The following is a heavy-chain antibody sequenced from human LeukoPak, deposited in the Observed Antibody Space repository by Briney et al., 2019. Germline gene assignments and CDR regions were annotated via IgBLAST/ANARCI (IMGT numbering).Heavy chain of an antibody. J-gene: IGHJ4*02. CDR2: IYTSGST. D-gene: IGHD5-18*01. V-gene: IGHV4-4*07. CDR1: GGAISSYY. CDR3: ARDPLGGGYSYGPYFDY. Sequence: SQTLSLTWTVSGGAISSYYWSWIRQPAGKGLDWIGRIYTSGSTNYNPSLKSRVTMSVDTSKNQFSLKLSSVTAADTAVYYCARDPLGGGYSYGPYFDYWGQGTLVTVSS.